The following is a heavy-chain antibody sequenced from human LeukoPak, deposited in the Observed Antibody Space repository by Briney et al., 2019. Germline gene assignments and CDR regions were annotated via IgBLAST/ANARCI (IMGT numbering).Heavy chain of an antibody. CDR3: AKAGHYGSGSYYSDY. V-gene: IGHV3-23*01. D-gene: IGHD3-10*01. Sequence: GGSLRLSCAASGFIFSSYAMTWVRQAPGRGLEWLSTISGSGTTTYCVDSVKGRFTVSRDNSKNTLYLQMSSLRAGDAAVYYCAKAGHYGSGSYYSDYWGRGTLVTVSP. J-gene: IGHJ4*02. CDR2: ISGSGTTT. CDR1: GFIFSSYA.